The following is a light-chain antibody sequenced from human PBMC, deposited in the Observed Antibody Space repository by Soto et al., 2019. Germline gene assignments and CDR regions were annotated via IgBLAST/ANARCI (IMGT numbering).Light chain of an antibody. CDR1: SSDIGGYNY. J-gene: IGLJ2*01. Sequence: QSVLTQSASVSGSPGQSITISWTGTSSDIGGYNYVSWYQQHPDKAPKLMIFEVSNRPSGVSNRFSGSKSGNTASLTISGLLPEDEADYYCSSYTTSSTVAFGGGTKLTVL. CDR3: SSYTTSSTVA. V-gene: IGLV2-14*01. CDR2: EVS.